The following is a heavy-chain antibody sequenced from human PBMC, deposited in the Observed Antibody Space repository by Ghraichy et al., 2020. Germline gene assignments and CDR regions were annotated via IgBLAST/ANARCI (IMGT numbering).Heavy chain of an antibody. CDR2: IVVGSGNT. V-gene: IGHV1-58*01. Sequence: SVKVSCKASGFTFTSSAVQWVRQARGQRLEWIGWIVVGSGNTNYAQKFQERVTITRDMSTSTAYMELSSLRSEDTAVYYCAAGIAVAGWGGDYWGQGTLVTVSS. J-gene: IGHJ4*02. D-gene: IGHD6-19*01. CDR1: GFTFTSSA. CDR3: AAGIAVAGWGGDY.